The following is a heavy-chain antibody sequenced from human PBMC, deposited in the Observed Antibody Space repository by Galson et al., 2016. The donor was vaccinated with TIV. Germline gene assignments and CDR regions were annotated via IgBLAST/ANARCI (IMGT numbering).Heavy chain of an antibody. V-gene: IGHV1-46*01. CDR2: IDPGADTT. CDR1: GYTFTRYY. J-gene: IGHJ4*02. CDR3: ATFSGASGTFDY. Sequence: PVKVSCKASGYTFTRYYMHWVRQAPEQGLEWMGVIDPGADTTTYAQKFQGRVTMTRDTSTSTVYMGLSSLRSDDTAVYYCATFSGASGTFDYWGQGALVTVSS. D-gene: IGHD2-15*01.